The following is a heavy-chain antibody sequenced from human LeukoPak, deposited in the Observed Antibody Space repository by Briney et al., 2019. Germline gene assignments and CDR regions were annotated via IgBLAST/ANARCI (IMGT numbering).Heavy chain of an antibody. CDR1: GVSISSNF. CDR2: IYYSGTT. D-gene: IGHD1-26*01. V-gene: IGHV4-59*01. J-gene: IGHJ4*02. Sequence: SETLSLTCTVSGVSISSNFWSWIRQPPGKGLEWIGYIYYSGTTSYNASLKSRVTMSVDTSKNQFSLNLNSVTAADTAVYYCARGLRVGNTGYYFDYWGQGTLVTVSS. CDR3: ARGLRVGNTGYYFDY.